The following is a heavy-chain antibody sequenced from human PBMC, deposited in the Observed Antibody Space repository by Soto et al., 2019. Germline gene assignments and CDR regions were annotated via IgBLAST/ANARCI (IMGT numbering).Heavy chain of an antibody. CDR2: ISSSGSNI. D-gene: IGHD2-15*01. CDR3: ARVGGYYYYYMDV. V-gene: IGHV3-21*01. Sequence: EVQLVESGGGLVKPGGSLRLSCAASGFTFSTYSMNWVRQAPGKGLEWVSPISSSGSNIYYADSVKGRFTISRDNAKNSLYLQMNSLRAEDTAVYYCARVGGYYYYYMDVWGKGTTVTVSS. J-gene: IGHJ6*03. CDR1: GFTFSTYS.